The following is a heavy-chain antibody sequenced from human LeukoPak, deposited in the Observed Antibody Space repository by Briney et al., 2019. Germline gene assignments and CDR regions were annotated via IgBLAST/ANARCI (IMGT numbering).Heavy chain of an antibody. J-gene: IGHJ4*02. D-gene: IGHD5-18*01. Sequence: GASVTVSCKASGGTFSSYAITWVRQAPGQGLEWMGAIIPIFGTAQYAQKFQGRVTITADESMSTAYMELSSLRSEDTAMYYCARGSSYGYSAYFDYWGQGTLVTVSS. CDR1: GGTFSSYA. CDR3: ARGSSYGYSAYFDY. CDR2: IIPIFGTA. V-gene: IGHV1-69*13.